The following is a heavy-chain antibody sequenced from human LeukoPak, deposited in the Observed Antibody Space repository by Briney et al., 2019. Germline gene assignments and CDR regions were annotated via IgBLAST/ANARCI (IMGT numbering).Heavy chain of an antibody. Sequence: PGGSLRLSCAASGFSFSTYNMNWVRQAPGKGLEWVSSITTSSTYIYYADSVKGRFTISRDNSKNMLYLQMNSLRAEDTAVYYCAKEAVRGYFVGVGPTYYFDYWGQGTLVTVSS. D-gene: IGHD3-9*01. V-gene: IGHV3-21*06. CDR3: AKEAVRGYFVGVGPTYYFDY. CDR1: GFSFSTYN. CDR2: ITTSSTYI. J-gene: IGHJ4*02.